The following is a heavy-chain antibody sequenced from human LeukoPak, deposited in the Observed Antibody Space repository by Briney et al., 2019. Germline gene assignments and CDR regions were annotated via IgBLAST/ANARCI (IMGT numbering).Heavy chain of an antibody. CDR2: ISSSSSYI. D-gene: IGHD4-17*01. V-gene: IGHV3-21*01. CDR1: GFTFSSYS. J-gene: IGHJ3*02. Sequence: PGGSLRLSCAASGFTFSSYSMNWVRQAPGKGLEWVSSISSSSSYIYYADSGTGRFTISRDNAKNSLYLQMNSLRDEDTAVYYCARDLDTVTTAFDIWGQGTMVTVSS. CDR3: ARDLDTVTTAFDI.